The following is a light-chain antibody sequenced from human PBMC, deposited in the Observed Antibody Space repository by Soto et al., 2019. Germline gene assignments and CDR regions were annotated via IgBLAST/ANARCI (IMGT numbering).Light chain of an antibody. CDR1: QGISDY. CDR2: GAS. V-gene: IGKV1-9*01. J-gene: IGKJ4*01. CDR3: QQFNAYPLT. Sequence: DIQLTQSPSFLSASVGDRVTISCRASQGISDYLAWYQQKPGKAPKLLIYGASTLQSGVPSRFSGSASGTEFTLTIISLQPEDFATYFCQQFNAYPLTFGGGTKLDIK.